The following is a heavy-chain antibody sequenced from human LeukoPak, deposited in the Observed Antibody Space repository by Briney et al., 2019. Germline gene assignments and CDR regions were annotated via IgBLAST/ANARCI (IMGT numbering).Heavy chain of an antibody. CDR2: IYYSGTT. J-gene: IGHJ4*02. Sequence: SQTLSLTHTVSGGSISTYYWSWIRQPPGKGLEGIGYIYYSGTTNYNPSLKSRVTISVDTSKNQCFLKLGSVTAADTAVDYCARLRYSSGQDYWGQGTLVTVSS. CDR1: GGSISTYY. CDR3: ARLRYSSGQDY. D-gene: IGHD6-19*01. V-gene: IGHV4-59*01.